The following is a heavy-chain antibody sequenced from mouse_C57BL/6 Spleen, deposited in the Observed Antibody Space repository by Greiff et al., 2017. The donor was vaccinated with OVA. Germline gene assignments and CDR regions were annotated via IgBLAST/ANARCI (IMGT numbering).Heavy chain of an antibody. CDR3: ARSNLLLRSYAMDY. D-gene: IGHD1-1*01. CDR2: IYPGDGDT. V-gene: IGHV1-80*01. Sequence: QVQLQQSGAELVKPGASVKISCKASGYAFSSYWMNWVKQRPGKGLEWIGQIYPGDGDTTYNGKVKGKATLTADKSSSTAYMQLSSLTSEDSAVYICARSNLLLRSYAMDYWGQGTSVTVSS. J-gene: IGHJ4*01. CDR1: GYAFSSYW.